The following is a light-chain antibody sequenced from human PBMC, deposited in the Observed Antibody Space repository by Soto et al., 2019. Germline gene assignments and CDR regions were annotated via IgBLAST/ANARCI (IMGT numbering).Light chain of an antibody. J-gene: IGKJ1*01. CDR1: QSVSSSY. V-gene: IGKV3-20*01. CDR2: GAS. Sequence: EIVLTQSPGTLSLSPGERATLSCRASQSVSSSYLAWYQQKPGQAPRLLIYGASSRATGIPDRFSGCGSGTDFALTISRPEPEDFAVYYCQQDGSSPWTFGQGTKVEIK. CDR3: QQDGSSPWT.